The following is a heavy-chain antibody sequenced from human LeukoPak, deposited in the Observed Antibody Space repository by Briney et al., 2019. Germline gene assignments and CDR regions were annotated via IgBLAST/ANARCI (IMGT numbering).Heavy chain of an antibody. J-gene: IGHJ4*02. CDR2: IKQDGSEK. Sequence: RGSLRLSCAASGFTFSSYCMNWVRQAPGQGLEWVAIIKQDGSEKCYVDSVKGRFTISRDNAKNSLYLQMNSLRAEDTAVYYCARFVYDYGDYFLDYWGQGTLVTVSS. CDR3: ARFVYDYGDYFLDY. V-gene: IGHV3-7*03. D-gene: IGHD4-17*01. CDR1: GFTFSSYC.